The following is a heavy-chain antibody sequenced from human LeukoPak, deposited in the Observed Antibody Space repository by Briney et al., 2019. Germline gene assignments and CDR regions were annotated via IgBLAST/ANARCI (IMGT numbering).Heavy chain of an antibody. D-gene: IGHD3-10*01. J-gene: IGHJ4*02. Sequence: PSETLSLTCAVYGGSFSGYYWSWIRQPPGKGLEWIGEINHSGSTNYNPCLKSRVTISVDTSKNQFSLKLSSVTAADTAVYYCARGPGVRGVITDYWGQGTLVTVSS. CDR3: ARGPGVRGVITDY. CDR1: GGSFSGYY. CDR2: INHSGST. V-gene: IGHV4-34*01.